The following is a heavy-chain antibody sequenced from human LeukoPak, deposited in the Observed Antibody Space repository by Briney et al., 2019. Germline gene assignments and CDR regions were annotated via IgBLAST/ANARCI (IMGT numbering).Heavy chain of an antibody. CDR2: INWNSGSI. CDR1: GFTFEDYA. V-gene: IGHV3-9*01. Sequence: GGSLRLSCAASGFTFEDYAMHWVRQAPGKGLKWVSGINWNSGSIGYADSVKGRFTISRDNVMNSLYLQMNSLRPEDTALYYCVKDRRNPYRPEGPFDPWGQGTLVTVSS. CDR3: VKDRRNPYRPEGPFDP. D-gene: IGHD1-14*01. J-gene: IGHJ5*02.